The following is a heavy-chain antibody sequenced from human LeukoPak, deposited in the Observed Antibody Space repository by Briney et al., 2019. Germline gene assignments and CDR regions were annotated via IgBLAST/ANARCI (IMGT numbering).Heavy chain of an antibody. V-gene: IGHV1-18*01. CDR1: GYTFTSYG. D-gene: IGHD6-13*01. J-gene: IGHJ4*02. Sequence: ASVKVSCKASGYTFTSYGISWVRQAPGQGLEWMGWISAYNGNTNYAQKLQGRVTMTTDTSTSTAYMELRSLRSDDTAVYYCARTPSTSETAAGSLDYWGQGTLVTVSS. CDR3: ARTPSTSETAAGSLDY. CDR2: ISAYNGNT.